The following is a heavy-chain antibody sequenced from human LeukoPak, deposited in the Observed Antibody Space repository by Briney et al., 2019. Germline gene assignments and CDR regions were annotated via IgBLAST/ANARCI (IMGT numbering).Heavy chain of an antibody. CDR2: ISWNSGSI. V-gene: IGHV3-9*01. CDR3: ARVATTVVTRVYWYFDL. CDR1: GFTFDDYA. J-gene: IGHJ2*01. D-gene: IGHD4-23*01. Sequence: GGSLRLSCAASGFTFDDYAMHWVRQAPGKGLEWVSGISWNSGSIGYADSVKGRFTISRDNAKNSLYLQMNSLRAEDTAVYYCARVATTVVTRVYWYFDLWGRGTLVTVSS.